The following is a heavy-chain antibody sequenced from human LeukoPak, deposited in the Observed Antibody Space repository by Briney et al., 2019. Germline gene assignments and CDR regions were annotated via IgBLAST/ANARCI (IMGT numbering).Heavy chain of an antibody. Sequence: ASVKVSSKASGYTFTSYYMHWVRQAPGQGLEWMGIIKPSGGSTSYAQKFQGRVTMTRDMSTSTVYMELSRLRSDDTAVYYCAKAYSSAWYNEYFQYWGQGTLVTVSS. CDR3: AKAYSSAWYNEYFQY. CDR2: IKPSGGST. D-gene: IGHD6-19*01. J-gene: IGHJ1*01. V-gene: IGHV1-46*01. CDR1: GYTFTSYY.